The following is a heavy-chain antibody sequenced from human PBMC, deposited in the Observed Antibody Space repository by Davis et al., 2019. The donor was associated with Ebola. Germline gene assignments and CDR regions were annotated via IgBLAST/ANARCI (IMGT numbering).Heavy chain of an antibody. D-gene: IGHD6-13*01. J-gene: IGHJ6*02. CDR1: GFTFSSYW. V-gene: IGHV3-7*03. Sequence: GESLKISCAASGFTFSSYWMSWVRQAPGKGLEWVANIKQDGNEKYYVDSVKGRFTISRDNAKNTLYLQMNSLRAEDTAVYYCAKDPKSSSAYYYYVMDVWGQGTTVTVSS. CDR2: IKQDGNEK. CDR3: AKDPKSSSAYYYYVMDV.